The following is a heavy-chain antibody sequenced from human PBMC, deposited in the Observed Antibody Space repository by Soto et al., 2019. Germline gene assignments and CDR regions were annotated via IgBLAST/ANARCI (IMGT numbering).Heavy chain of an antibody. J-gene: IGHJ4*02. CDR2: IYYSGST. CDR3: ARQLITIFGVVIGTPPDY. V-gene: IGHV4-39*01. CDR1: GGSISSSSYY. D-gene: IGHD3-3*01. Sequence: KPSETLSLTCTVSGGSISSSSYYWGWIRQPPGKGLEWIGSIYYSGSTYYNPSLKSRVTISVDTSKNQFSLKLSSVTAADTAVYNCARQLITIFGVVIGTPPDYWGQGTLVTVSS.